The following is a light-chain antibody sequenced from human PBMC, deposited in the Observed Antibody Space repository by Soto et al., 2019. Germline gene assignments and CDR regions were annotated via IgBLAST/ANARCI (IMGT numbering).Light chain of an antibody. CDR2: GNI. CDR1: SSNIGAGYD. Sequence: QSVLTQPPSVSGAPGQRVTISCTGSSSNIGAGYDVHWYQQLPGTAPKLLIFGNINRPSGVPDRFSGSKSGTSASLAITGLQAEDEADYYCQSFDSSLSGWVFGGGTKLTGL. CDR3: QSFDSSLSGWV. J-gene: IGLJ3*02. V-gene: IGLV1-40*01.